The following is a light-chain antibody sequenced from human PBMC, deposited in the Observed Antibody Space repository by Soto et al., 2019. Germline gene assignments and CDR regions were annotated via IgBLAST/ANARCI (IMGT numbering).Light chain of an antibody. CDR3: QSFDTAVV. CDR1: SGSIASNY. J-gene: IGLJ3*02. CDR2: EDN. Sequence: NFMLTQPHSVSESPGKTVTISCTRTSGSIASNYVQWYQQRPGSAPTIVIYEDNQRPSGVPDRFSGSIDSSSNSASLTISGLKTEDVADYYCQSFDTAVVFGGGTQLTVL. V-gene: IGLV6-57*03.